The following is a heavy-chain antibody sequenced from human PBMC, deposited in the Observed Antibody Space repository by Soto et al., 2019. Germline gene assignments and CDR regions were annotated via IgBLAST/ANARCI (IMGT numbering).Heavy chain of an antibody. J-gene: IGHJ6*02. Sequence: ETLSLTCTVSVDSFTSVSDYWSWIRQPPGKGLEWIGYIYYSGSADYNPSLGSRVTISIDTSKNQFSLKLTSVTAADTAVYYCARGVGFGYYYYHMDLWGQGTTVTV. V-gene: IGHV4-61*01. CDR1: VDSFTSVSDY. D-gene: IGHD3-10*01. CDR3: ARGVGFGYYYYHMDL. CDR2: IYYSGSA.